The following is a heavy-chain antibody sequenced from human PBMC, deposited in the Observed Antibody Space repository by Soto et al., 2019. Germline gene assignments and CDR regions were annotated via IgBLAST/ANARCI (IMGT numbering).Heavy chain of an antibody. V-gene: IGHV4-34*01. Sequence: QVQLQQWGAGLLKPSETLSLTCAVYGGSFSGYYWSWIRQPPGKGLEWIGEINHSGSTNYNPSLKSRVTISVDTSKDQFSLELSSVAAAGTGVYYCARGMRYCSGGSCYCWFDPWGQGTLVTVSS. CDR3: ARGMRYCSGGSCYCWFDP. D-gene: IGHD2-15*01. J-gene: IGHJ5*02. CDR1: GGSFSGYY. CDR2: INHSGST.